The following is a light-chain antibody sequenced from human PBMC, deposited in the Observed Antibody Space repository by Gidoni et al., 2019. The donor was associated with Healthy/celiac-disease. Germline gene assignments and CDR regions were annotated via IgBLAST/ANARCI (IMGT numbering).Light chain of an antibody. CDR2: DAS. J-gene: IGKJ5*01. CDR3: QQRSNWPIT. Sequence: EIVLTQSPATLSLSPGARATLSCRASQSVRSYLAWYQQTPGQAPRLLIYDASNRATGIPARFIGSGSGTDFTLTISSLEPEDFAVYYCQQRSNWPITFGQGTRLEIK. V-gene: IGKV3-11*01. CDR1: QSVRSY.